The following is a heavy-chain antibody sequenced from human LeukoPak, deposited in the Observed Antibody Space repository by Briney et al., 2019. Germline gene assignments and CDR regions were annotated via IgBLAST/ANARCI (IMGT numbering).Heavy chain of an antibody. D-gene: IGHD3-3*01. V-gene: IGHV3-9*01. J-gene: IGHJ4*02. CDR2: ISWNSGSI. CDR3: AKDRALAIFGVVTHFDY. Sequence: GGSLRLSCAASGFTFDDYAMHWVRQAPGKGLEWVSGISWNSGSIGYADSVKGRFTISRDNAKNSLYLQMNSLRAEDTALYYCAKDRALAIFGVVTHFDYWGQGTLATVSS. CDR1: GFTFDDYA.